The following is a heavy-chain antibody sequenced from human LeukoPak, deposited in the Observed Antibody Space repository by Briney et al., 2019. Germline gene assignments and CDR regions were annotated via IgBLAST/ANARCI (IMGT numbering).Heavy chain of an antibody. CDR2: IYYSGST. J-gene: IGHJ4*02. CDR1: GGSFSGYY. V-gene: IGHV4-34*01. D-gene: IGHD3-22*01. Sequence: SETLSLTCAVYGGSFSGYYWGWIRQPPGKGLEWIGSIYYSGSTYYNPSLKSRVTISVDTSKNQFSLKLSSVTAADTAVYYCARSTKYYYDSSGFDYWGQGTLVTVSS. CDR3: ARSTKYYYDSSGFDY.